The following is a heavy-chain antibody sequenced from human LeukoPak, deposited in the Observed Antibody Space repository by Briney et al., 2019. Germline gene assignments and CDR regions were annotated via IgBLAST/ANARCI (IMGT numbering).Heavy chain of an antibody. V-gene: IGHV1-18*04. CDR1: GYTFTSYG. Sequence: ASVKVSCKASGYTFTSYGISWVRQAPGQGLEWMGWISAYNGSTNYAQKLQGRVTMTTDTSTSTAYMELRSLRSGDTAVYYCARDSSSYDYVWGSYRSQSWFDPWGQGTLVTVSS. CDR3: ARDSSSYDYVWGSYRSQSWFDP. J-gene: IGHJ5*02. D-gene: IGHD3-16*02. CDR2: ISAYNGST.